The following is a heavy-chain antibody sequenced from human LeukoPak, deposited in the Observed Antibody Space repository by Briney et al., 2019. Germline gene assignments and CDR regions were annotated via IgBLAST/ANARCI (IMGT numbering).Heavy chain of an antibody. D-gene: IGHD5-12*01. CDR1: GGSISSGDYY. CDR3: ARVIGYDQLDY. V-gene: IGHV4-31*03. CDR2: IHYSGST. J-gene: IGHJ4*02. Sequence: SQTLSLTCSVSGGSISSGDYYWRWIRQHPGKGLEWIGYIHYSGSTYYNPSLKSRVSISVSTSKNRFSLQLSSVTAADTAVYYCARVIGYDQLDYWGQGTLVTVSS.